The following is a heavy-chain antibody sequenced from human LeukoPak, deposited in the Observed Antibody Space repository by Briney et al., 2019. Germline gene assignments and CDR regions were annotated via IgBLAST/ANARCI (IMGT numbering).Heavy chain of an antibody. Sequence: LETLSLTCTVSGGSISSSNYYWSWIRQPPGKGLEWIGYIYYSGGTDYNPSLKSRVTISVDTSKNQFSLKLRSVTAADTAVYYCARHVTISGPYDASDIWGQGTMVTVSP. J-gene: IGHJ3*02. CDR3: ARHVTISGPYDASDI. CDR2: IYYSGGT. D-gene: IGHD5-24*01. V-gene: IGHV4-61*05. CDR1: GGSISSSNYY.